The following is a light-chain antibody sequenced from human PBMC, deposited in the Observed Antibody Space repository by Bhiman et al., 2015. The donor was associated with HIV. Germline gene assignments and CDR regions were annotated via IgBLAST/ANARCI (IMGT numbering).Light chain of an antibody. CDR1: NIGSKS. V-gene: IGLV3-21*04. CDR2: YDS. CDR3: QLWDSSSDHRYV. J-gene: IGLJ1*01. Sequence: SYELTQPPSVSVAPGKTARITCGGTNIGSKSVHWYQQKPGQAPVLVIYYDSERPSDIPDRFSGSKSGNTATLTISRVEAGDEADYYCQLWDSSSDHRYVFGTGTKVTVL.